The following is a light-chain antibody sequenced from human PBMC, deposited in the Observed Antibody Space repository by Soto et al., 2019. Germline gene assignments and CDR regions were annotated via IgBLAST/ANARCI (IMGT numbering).Light chain of an antibody. CDR1: QSITSN. V-gene: IGKV3-15*01. Sequence: EIVMTQSPATLSVSPGERATLSCRASQSITSNLAWYQQKPGQAPRLLIYGASTRATGIPARFSGSGSGTEFTLTISSLQSEDFAVYYCEQYNNWPPYTLGRGPKLETK. J-gene: IGKJ2*01. CDR3: EQYNNWPPYT. CDR2: GAS.